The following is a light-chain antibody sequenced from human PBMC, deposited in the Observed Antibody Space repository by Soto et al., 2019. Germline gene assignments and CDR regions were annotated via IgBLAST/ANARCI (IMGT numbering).Light chain of an antibody. V-gene: IGLV2-14*01. J-gene: IGLJ1*01. CDR3: SSYTSRSALGV. CDR2: EVS. Sequence: QSALTQPASVSGSPGQSITISCTGTSNDVGGYNFVSWYQQHPGKAPKLMIYEVSNRPSGVSNRFSVSKSGNTASLTISALQPEDQADYFCSSYTSRSALGVFGTGTKVTVL. CDR1: SNDVGGYNF.